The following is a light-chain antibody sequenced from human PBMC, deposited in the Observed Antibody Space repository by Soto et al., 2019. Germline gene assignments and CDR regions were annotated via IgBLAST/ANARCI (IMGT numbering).Light chain of an antibody. CDR1: QTISSW. Sequence: DIQMTQSPSTLSGSLGDRVTITCRASQTISSWLSWYQQKPGKAPKLLIYKASTLKSGVPSRFSGSGSGTDFTLTISSLQPEDFATYYCQQTYTTPEITFGQGTRLEIK. J-gene: IGKJ5*01. CDR2: KAS. V-gene: IGKV1-5*03. CDR3: QQTYTTPEIT.